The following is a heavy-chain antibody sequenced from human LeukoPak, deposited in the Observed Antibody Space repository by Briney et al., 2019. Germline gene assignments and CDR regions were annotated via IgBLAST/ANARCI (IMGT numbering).Heavy chain of an antibody. D-gene: IGHD6-13*01. CDR2: ISSNGGST. V-gene: IGHV3-64*01. CDR3: ARGEIGSSWYPY. J-gene: IGHJ4*02. CDR1: GFTFSSYA. Sequence: PGGSLRLSCAASGFTFSSYAMHWVRQAPGKGLDYVSAISSNGGSTYYANSVKGRFTISRDNSKTTLYLQRGSLRAEDMAVYYCARGEIGSSWYPYWGQGTLVTVSS.